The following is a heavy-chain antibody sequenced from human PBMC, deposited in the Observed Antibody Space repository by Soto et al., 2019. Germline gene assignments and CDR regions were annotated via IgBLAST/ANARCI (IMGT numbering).Heavy chain of an antibody. Sequence: SETLSLTCAVSGGSINSRYWWSWVRQSPGKGLEWIGEIYHSGSTNYNPSLQSRVTISVDKSKNQFYLNLSSVTAADTAVFYCARDQNGSGSYYDAFDIWGQGTMVTVSS. V-gene: IGHV4-4*02. CDR1: GGSINSRYW. J-gene: IGHJ3*02. CDR3: ARDQNGSGSYYDAFDI. D-gene: IGHD3-10*01. CDR2: IYHSGST.